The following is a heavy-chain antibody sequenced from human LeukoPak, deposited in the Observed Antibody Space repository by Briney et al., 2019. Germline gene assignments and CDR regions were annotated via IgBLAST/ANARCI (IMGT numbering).Heavy chain of an antibody. CDR2: IILIFGTA. D-gene: IGHD3-22*01. J-gene: IGHJ3*02. V-gene: IGHV1-69*13. CDR3: ARGRYYDSSGYYLDAFDI. CDR1: GATFSSYA. Sequence: APVRVSCKASGATFSSYAISWVGQAPGQGLEWMGGIILIFGTADYAQKFQGRVTITADESTSTAYMELSSLRSEDTAVYYCARGRYYDSSGYYLDAFDIWGQGTMVTVSS.